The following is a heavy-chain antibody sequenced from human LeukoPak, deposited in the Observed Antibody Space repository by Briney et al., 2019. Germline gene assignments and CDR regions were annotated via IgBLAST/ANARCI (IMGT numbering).Heavy chain of an antibody. D-gene: IGHD4-17*01. CDR1: GYTFTSYD. CDR2: ISAYNGNT. J-gene: IGHJ6*03. CDR3: ARASADYGDYDVSPGYYYYYMDV. V-gene: IGHV1-18*01. Sequence: GASVKVSCKASGYTFTSYDINWVRQATGQGLEWMGWISAYNGNTNYAQKLQGRVTMTTDTSTSTAYMELRSLRSDDTAVYYCARASADYGDYDVSPGYYYYYMDVWGKGTTVTVSS.